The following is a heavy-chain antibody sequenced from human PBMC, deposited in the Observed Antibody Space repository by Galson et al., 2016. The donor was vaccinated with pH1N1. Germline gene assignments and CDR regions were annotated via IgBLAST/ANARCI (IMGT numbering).Heavy chain of an antibody. V-gene: IGHV2-70*04. CDR3: GRNPAFVGGAIDV. J-gene: IGHJ3*01. Sequence: PALVKPTQTLTLTCTFSGFSLSTSGVGVGWIRQPPGKALEWLARIEWDDDKFYSTSLKTRLTISKDTSKSQVVLTMTNMNPVDTATYYCGRNPAFVGGAIDVWGQGTMVTVSS. CDR2: IEWDDDK. D-gene: IGHD2-15*01. CDR1: GFSLSTSGVG.